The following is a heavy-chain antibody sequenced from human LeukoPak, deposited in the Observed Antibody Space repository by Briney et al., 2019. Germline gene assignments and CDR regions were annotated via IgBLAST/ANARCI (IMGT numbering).Heavy chain of an antibody. CDR2: MNPNSGNT. V-gene: IGHV1-8*03. J-gene: IGHJ4*02. CDR1: GYIFLNYD. CDR3: ARDRRDYFDF. D-gene: IGHD1-14*01. Sequence: GASVKVSCKTSGYIFLNYDINWVRQATGQGLEWMGWMNPNSGNTGYAQNFQDRVSFTRNTSINTAYTELSGLRSDDTAVYYCARDRRDYFDFWGPGTLVTVSS.